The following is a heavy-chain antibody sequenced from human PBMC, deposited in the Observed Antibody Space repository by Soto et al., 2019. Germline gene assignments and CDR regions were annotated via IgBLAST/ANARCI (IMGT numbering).Heavy chain of an antibody. Sequence: NPGGSLRLSCAASGFTFSNAWMSWVRQAPGKGLEWVGRIKSKTDGGTTDYAAPVKGRFTISRDDSKNTLYLQMNSLKTEDTAVYYCTTQADTVLEWLLPERYYFDYWGQGTLVTVSS. CDR1: GFTFSNAW. V-gene: IGHV3-15*01. CDR2: IKSKTDGGTT. CDR3: TTQADTVLEWLLPERYYFDY. J-gene: IGHJ4*02. D-gene: IGHD3-3*01.